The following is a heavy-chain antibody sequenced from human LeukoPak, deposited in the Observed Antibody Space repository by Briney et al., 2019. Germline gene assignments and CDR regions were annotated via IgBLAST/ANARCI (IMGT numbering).Heavy chain of an antibody. CDR1: GFTFSSYG. CDR3: ASDSMTVGLDF. J-gene: IGHJ4*02. Sequence: GGSLRLSCAASGFTFSSYGMHWVRQAPGKGLEWVAVISYDGSNKYYADSVKGRFTISRDNSKNTLYLQMNTLRSEDTAVYYCASDSMTVGLDFWGQGTLVTVSS. CDR2: ISYDGSNK. V-gene: IGHV3-30*03. D-gene: IGHD3-22*01.